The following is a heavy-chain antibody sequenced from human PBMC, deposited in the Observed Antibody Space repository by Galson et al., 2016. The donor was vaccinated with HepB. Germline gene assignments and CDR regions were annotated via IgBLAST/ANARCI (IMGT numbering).Heavy chain of an antibody. CDR3: ATVPPSIMVRGHFAFAV. D-gene: IGHD3-10*01. V-gene: IGHV4-31*03. CDR2: ISYSGST. Sequence: TLSLTCTVSGASINSGAYYWTWIRQYPGKGLEWVGYISYSGSTDYNPSLRSRLNISVDTSKSQFSLRLSSVTAADTAIYYCATVPPSIMVRGHFAFAVWGQGRLVSVSS. CDR1: GASINSGAYY. J-gene: IGHJ3*01.